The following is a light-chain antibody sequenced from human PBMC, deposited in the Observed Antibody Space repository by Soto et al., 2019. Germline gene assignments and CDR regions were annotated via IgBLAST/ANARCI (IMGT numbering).Light chain of an antibody. J-gene: IGKJ2*01. CDR3: QHNNYY. Sequence: DIQMTQSPSTLSAFVGDRVTITCRASQSMSRRLVWYQQKPGKAPKVLIYEASSLKSAVPSRFSGSGSGTEFSLNISSLQPDDFATYYCQHNNYYFGQGTKLE. V-gene: IGKV1-5*01. CDR2: EAS. CDR1: QSMSRR.